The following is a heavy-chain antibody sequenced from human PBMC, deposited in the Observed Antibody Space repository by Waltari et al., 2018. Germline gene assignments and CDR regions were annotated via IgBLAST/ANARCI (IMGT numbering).Heavy chain of an antibody. V-gene: IGHV3-7*01. J-gene: IGHJ4*02. Sequence: EVQLVESGGGLVQPGGSLRLSCAASGFTFSSYWMSWVRQAPGKGLEWVDNIKQDGSEKYYGDSVKGRFTISRDNAKNSLYLQMNSLRAEDTAVYYCARDQGVGATRDYWGQGTLVTVSS. CDR2: IKQDGSEK. CDR1: GFTFSSYW. D-gene: IGHD1-26*01. CDR3: ARDQGVGATRDY.